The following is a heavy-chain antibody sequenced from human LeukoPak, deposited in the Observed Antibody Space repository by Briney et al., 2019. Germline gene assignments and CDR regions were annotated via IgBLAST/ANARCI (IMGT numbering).Heavy chain of an antibody. J-gene: IGHJ5*02. V-gene: IGHV1-18*01. CDR3: ARDWDGRTDCFDP. D-gene: IGHD1-26*01. CDR1: GYTFTTYG. Sequence: AASVKVSCKASGYTFTTYGISWVRQAPGHGLEWMGYINGRSDDENYADNFQGRLTMTTDTSTNTAYMELGSLTSDDTAVYYCARDWDGRTDCFDPWGQGTLVTVSS. CDR2: INGRSDDE.